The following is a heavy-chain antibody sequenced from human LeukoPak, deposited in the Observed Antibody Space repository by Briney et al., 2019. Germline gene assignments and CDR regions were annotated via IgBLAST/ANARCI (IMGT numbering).Heavy chain of an antibody. D-gene: IGHD3-9*01. CDR1: GGSISSDDYY. CDR2: IYYSGST. J-gene: IGHJ4*02. Sequence: SETLSLTCTVSGGSISSDDYYWSWIRQPPGKGLEWIGYIYYSGSTYYNPSLKSRVTISVDTSKNQSSLKLSSVTAADTAVYYCAREQGRDYDILTGPRWGQGTLVTVSS. V-gene: IGHV4-30-4*01. CDR3: AREQGRDYDILTGPR.